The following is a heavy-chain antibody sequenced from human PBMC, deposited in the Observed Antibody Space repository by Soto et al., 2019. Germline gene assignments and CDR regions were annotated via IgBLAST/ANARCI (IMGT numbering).Heavy chain of an antibody. Sequence: LSLTCTVSGGSISSGAYYWCWIRQHPGRGLEWIGYIYYSGSTYYNPSLKSRVTISVDTSKSQFSLKLSSVTAAGTAVYYCARVRSGVGYNWFDPWGQGTLVTVSS. CDR3: ARVRSGVGYNWFDP. J-gene: IGHJ5*02. CDR1: GGSISSGAYY. CDR2: IYYSGST. D-gene: IGHD3-16*01. V-gene: IGHV4-31*03.